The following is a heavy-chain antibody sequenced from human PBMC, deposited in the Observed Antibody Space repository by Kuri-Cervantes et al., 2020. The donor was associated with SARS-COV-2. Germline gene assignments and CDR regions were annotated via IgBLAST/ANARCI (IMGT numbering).Heavy chain of an antibody. CDR3: ARDILSFLGTHYFDY. V-gene: IGHV3-7*01. D-gene: IGHD3-16*02. Sequence: GESLKISCAASGFTFSSYAMHWVRQAPGKGLEWVANIKQDGSEKYYVDSVKGRFTISRDNAKNSLYLQMNSLRAEDTAVYYCARDILSFLGTHYFDYWGQGTLVTVSS. CDR1: GFTFSSYA. CDR2: IKQDGSEK. J-gene: IGHJ4*02.